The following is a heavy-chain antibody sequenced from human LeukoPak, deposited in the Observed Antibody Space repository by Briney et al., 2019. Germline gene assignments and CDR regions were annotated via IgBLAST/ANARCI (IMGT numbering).Heavy chain of an antibody. CDR3: ARGLAAADY. J-gene: IGHJ4*02. CDR2: MNPNSGNT. Sequence: ASVKVPCKASGGTFSSYAINWVRQATGQGLEWMGWMNPNSGNTGYAQKFQGRVTMTRNTSISTAYMELSSLRSEDTAVYYCARGLAAADYWGQGTLVTVSS. CDR1: GGTFSSYA. D-gene: IGHD6-13*01. V-gene: IGHV1-8*02.